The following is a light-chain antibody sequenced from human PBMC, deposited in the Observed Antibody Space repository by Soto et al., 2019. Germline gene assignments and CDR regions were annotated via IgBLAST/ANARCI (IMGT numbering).Light chain of an antibody. CDR1: QDIRNT. CDR2: AAS. CDR3: QQLNTYPVT. J-gene: IGKJ4*01. Sequence: AIQMTQSPSSLSASVGDRVAISCRASQDIRNTLAWYQQKPGEAPKLLIFAASNLQSGVPSRFSGSGSGTDFTLSISSLQPEDFATYYCQQLNTYPVTFGGGTKVDIK. V-gene: IGKV1-6*01.